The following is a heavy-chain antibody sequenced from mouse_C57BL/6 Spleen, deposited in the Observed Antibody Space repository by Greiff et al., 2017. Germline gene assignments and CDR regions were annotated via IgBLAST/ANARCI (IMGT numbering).Heavy chain of an antibody. CDR2: IYPRDGST. CDR1: GYTFTSYD. V-gene: IGHV1-85*01. D-gene: IGHD1-1*01. J-gene: IGHJ2*01. Sequence: VQLQQSGPELVKPGASVKLSCKASGYTFTSYDINWVKQRPGQGLEWIGWIYPRDGSTKYNEKFKGKATLTVDTSSSTAYMELHSLTSEDSAVYFCARTHLCYGSSYSLDYWGQGTTLTVSS. CDR3: ARTHLCYGSSYSLDY.